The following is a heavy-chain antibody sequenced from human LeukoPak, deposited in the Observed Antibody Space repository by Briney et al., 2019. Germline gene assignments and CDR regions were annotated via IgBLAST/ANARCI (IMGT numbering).Heavy chain of an antibody. CDR2: IKQVGSER. Sequence: GGSLRLSCAVSGFTFYMFWMSGVREAPGKGGEWVANIKQVGSERYYVDSVKGRFTMSRDNAKNSLYLQMNSLRAEDTAVYYCARAYYYDSSGYVYYFEYWGQGTLVTVSS. CDR3: ARAYYYDSSGYVYYFEY. V-gene: IGHV3-7*01. CDR1: GFTFYMFW. D-gene: IGHD3-22*01. J-gene: IGHJ4*02.